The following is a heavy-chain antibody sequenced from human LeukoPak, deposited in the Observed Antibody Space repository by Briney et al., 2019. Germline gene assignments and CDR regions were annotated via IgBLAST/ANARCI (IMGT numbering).Heavy chain of an antibody. Sequence: ASVKVSCKASGYTFTGYYMHWVRQAPGQGLEWMGWINPNSGGTNYAQKFQGRVTMTRDTSISTAYMELSSLRSEDTAVYYCARGGYSFNYYMDVWGKGTTVTISS. D-gene: IGHD5-18*01. CDR1: GYTFTGYY. V-gene: IGHV1-2*02. CDR3: ARGGYSFNYYMDV. J-gene: IGHJ6*03. CDR2: INPNSGGT.